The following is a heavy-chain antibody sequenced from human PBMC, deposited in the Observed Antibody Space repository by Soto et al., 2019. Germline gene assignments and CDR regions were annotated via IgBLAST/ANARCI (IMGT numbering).Heavy chain of an antibody. D-gene: IGHD3-22*01. CDR2: IYSGGTA. J-gene: IGHJ6*02. CDR3: AREDYFERSGYYGGMDV. V-gene: IGHV3-66*01. CDR1: GFTVSSHY. Sequence: GGSLRLSCVASGFTVSSHYVSWVRQTPGEGLEWVAVIYSGGTAYYADSVKGRFIISRDNSKNTVSLQMNNLRVEDTAVYHCAREDYFERSGYYGGMDVWGQGATVTVSS.